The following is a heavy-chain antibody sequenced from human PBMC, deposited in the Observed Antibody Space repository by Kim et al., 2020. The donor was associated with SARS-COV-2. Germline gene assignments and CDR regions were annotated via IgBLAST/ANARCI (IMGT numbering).Heavy chain of an antibody. V-gene: IGHV3-7*03. CDR2: IKQDGSEK. CDR1: GFTFSSYW. D-gene: IGHD5-12*01. J-gene: IGHJ4*02. Sequence: GGSLRLSCAASGFTFSSYWMSWVRQAPGKGLEWVANIKQDGSEKYYVDSVKGRFTISRDNAKNSLYLQMNSLRAEDTAVYYCARDSLGYSGYDGSSGWYRDWGQGTLVTVSS. CDR3: ARDSLGYSGYDGSSGWYRD.